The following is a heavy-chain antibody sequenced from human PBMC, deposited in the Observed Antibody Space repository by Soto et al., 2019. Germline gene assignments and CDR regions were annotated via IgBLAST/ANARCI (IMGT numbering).Heavy chain of an antibody. CDR3: ARGSLAMVRGVIMNYYYYGMDV. J-gene: IGHJ6*02. V-gene: IGHV1-8*01. CDR2: MNPNSGNT. Sequence: ASVKVSCKASGYTFTSYDINWVRQATGQGLEWMGWMNPNSGNTGYAQKFQGRVTMTRNTPISTAYMELSSLRSEDTAVYYCARGSLAMVRGVIMNYYYYGMDVWGQGTTVTVSS. D-gene: IGHD3-10*01. CDR1: GYTFTSYD.